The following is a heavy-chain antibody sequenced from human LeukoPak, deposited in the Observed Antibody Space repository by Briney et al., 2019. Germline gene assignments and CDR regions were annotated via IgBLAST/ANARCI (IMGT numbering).Heavy chain of an antibody. CDR1: GFTFSSYA. Sequence: PGGSLRLSCAASGFTFSSYAMSWVRQAPGKGLEWVANIKQDGSEKYYVDSVKGRFTISRDNAKNSLYLQMNSLRAEDTAVYYCATYGEARRGVIPYYFDYWGQGTLVTVSS. J-gene: IGHJ4*02. CDR3: ATYGEARRGVIPYYFDY. CDR2: IKQDGSEK. D-gene: IGHD3-10*01. V-gene: IGHV3-7*01.